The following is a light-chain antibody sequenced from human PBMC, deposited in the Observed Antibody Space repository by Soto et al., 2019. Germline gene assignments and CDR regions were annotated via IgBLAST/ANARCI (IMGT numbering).Light chain of an antibody. CDR1: SSVVGGYNY. J-gene: IGLJ1*01. V-gene: IGLV2-8*01. Sequence: QSVLTQPPSASGSPGQSVTISCTGTSSVVGGYNYVSWYQHHPGKAPKLIIYEVYKRPSGVPDRFSGSKSGNTAALTVSGLQAEDEADYYCSSYVGTNSYVFGXGTKVTVL. CDR3: SSYVGTNSYV. CDR2: EVY.